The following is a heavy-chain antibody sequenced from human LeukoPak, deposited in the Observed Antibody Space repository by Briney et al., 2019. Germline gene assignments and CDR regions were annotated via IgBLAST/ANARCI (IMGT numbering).Heavy chain of an antibody. D-gene: IGHD3-10*02. CDR2: ISSSSGTI. Sequence: GGSLRLSCAASGFVFRTYDMNWVRQAPGKGLEWVSYISSSSGTIYYADSVKGRFTISRDNAKNSLYLQMNSLRDDDTAVYYCATDVLRGYWGQGTLVTVSS. CDR1: GFVFRTYD. V-gene: IGHV3-48*02. J-gene: IGHJ4*02. CDR3: ATDVLRGY.